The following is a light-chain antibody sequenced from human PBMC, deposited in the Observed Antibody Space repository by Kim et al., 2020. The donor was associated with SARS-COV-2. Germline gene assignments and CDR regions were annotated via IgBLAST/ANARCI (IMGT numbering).Light chain of an antibody. Sequence: SSELTQDPAVSVALGQTVRITCQGDSLRTYYASWYQPKPGQAPILVIYGKNNRPSGIPDRFSGSSSGNTASLTVTGAQAVDEADYYCNSRDNSGDHVVFG. J-gene: IGLJ2*01. CDR3: NSRDNSGDHVV. V-gene: IGLV3-19*01. CDR2: GKN. CDR1: SLRTYY.